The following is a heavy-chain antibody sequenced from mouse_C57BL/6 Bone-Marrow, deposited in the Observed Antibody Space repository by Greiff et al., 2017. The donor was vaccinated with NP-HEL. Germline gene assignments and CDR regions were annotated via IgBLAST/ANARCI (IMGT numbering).Heavy chain of an antibody. CDR2: INPNNGGT. CDR1: GYTFTDYN. Sequence: EVQLQQSGPELVKPGASVKIPCKASGYTFTDYNMDWVKQSHGKSLEWIGDINPNNGGTIYNQKFKGKATLTVDKSSSTAYMELRSLTSEDTAVYYCARSRITTVVATDYYYAMDYWGQGTSVTVSS. V-gene: IGHV1-18*01. D-gene: IGHD1-1*01. CDR3: ARSRITTVVATDYYYAMDY. J-gene: IGHJ4*01.